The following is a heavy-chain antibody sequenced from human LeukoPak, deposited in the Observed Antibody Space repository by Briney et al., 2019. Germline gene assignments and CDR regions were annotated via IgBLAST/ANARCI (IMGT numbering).Heavy chain of an antibody. CDR3: VRDGPSWGLL. J-gene: IGHJ4*02. Sequence: SETLSLTCTVSGGTIGTYYWSWIRQPAGKELEWIGRIFTTGGANYNPSLKSRVTMSLDTSKNLFSLKLNSMTAADTAVYYCVRDGPSWGLLWGQGALVTVSS. V-gene: IGHV4-4*07. D-gene: IGHD7-27*01. CDR1: GGTIGTYY. CDR2: IFTTGGA.